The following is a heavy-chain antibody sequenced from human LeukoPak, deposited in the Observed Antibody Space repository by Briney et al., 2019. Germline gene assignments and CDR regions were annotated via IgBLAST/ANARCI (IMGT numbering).Heavy chain of an antibody. CDR1: GFTLIDYD. J-gene: IGHJ4*02. V-gene: IGHV3-13*01. D-gene: IGHD1-26*01. Sequence: PGGSLRLSCAASGFTLIDYDMHWVRQVIGKGLEWVSAIGIRGDTHYSGSVKGRFTISRENAESSLYLQMNSLRAEDTAVYYCARGGILASGIDEFDYCGQGTLVTVSS. CDR3: ARGGILASGIDEFDY. CDR2: IGIRGDT.